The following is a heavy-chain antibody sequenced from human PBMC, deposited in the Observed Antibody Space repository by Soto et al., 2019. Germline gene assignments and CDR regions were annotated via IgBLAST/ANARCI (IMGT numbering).Heavy chain of an antibody. CDR1: GYTFTSYY. CDR3: ARDGWIQLWSALPVYYGMDV. D-gene: IGHD5-18*01. Sequence: QVQLVQSEAEVKKPGASVKVSCKASGYTFTSYYMHWVRQAPGQGLEWMGKINPSGGSTSYAQKFQGRVTMTRDTSTSTVYMELSSLRSEDTAVYYCARDGWIQLWSALPVYYGMDVWGQGTTVTVSS. J-gene: IGHJ6*02. CDR2: INPSGGST. V-gene: IGHV1-46*01.